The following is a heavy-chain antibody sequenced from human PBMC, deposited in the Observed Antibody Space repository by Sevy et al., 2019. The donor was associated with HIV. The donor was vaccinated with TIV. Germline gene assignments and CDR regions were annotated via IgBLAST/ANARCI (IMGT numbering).Heavy chain of an antibody. D-gene: IGHD3-22*01. Sequence: SETLSLTCTVSGGSIRSFYWSWVRQSAGKALEWIGRIYPSGSTNYNPSLRSRVAMSVDTSKNQFSLRLSSMTAADTAMYYCARDWGYYFDSSGYFDAFDIWGQGTMVTVS. CDR3: ARDWGYYFDSSGYFDAFDI. V-gene: IGHV4-4*07. CDR1: GGSIRSFY. CDR2: IYPSGST. J-gene: IGHJ3*02.